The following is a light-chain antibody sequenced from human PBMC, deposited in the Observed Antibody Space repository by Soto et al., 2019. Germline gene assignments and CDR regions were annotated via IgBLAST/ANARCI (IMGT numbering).Light chain of an antibody. J-gene: IGKJ1*01. CDR1: QSLTNNY. CDR3: QQYSRSPWT. CDR2: GAS. Sequence: EIVLTQSPGTLSLSPGERATLSCRASQSLTNNYLAWYQQRPGQAPRLLLYGASSRATGVPDRFSGSESETDFTLTISRLEPDDFALYYCQQYSRSPWTFGQGTKVEI. V-gene: IGKV3-20*01.